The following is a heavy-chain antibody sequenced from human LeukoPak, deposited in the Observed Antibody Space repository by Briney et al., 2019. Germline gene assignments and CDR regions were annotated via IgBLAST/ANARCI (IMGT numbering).Heavy chain of an antibody. CDR1: GFTFDDYA. CDR3: ANFGRAGRDY. CDR2: ISWNSGSI. J-gene: IGHJ4*02. D-gene: IGHD1-26*01. V-gene: IGHV3-9*01. Sequence: GRSLRLSCAASGFTFDDYAMHWVRQAPGKGLEWVSGISWNSGSIGYADSVKGRFTISRDNAKNSLYLQMNSLRAEDTALYYCANFGRAGRDYWGQGTLVTVSS.